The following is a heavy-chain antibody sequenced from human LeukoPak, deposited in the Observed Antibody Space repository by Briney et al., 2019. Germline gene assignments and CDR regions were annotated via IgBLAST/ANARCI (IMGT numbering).Heavy chain of an antibody. V-gene: IGHV4-39*07. J-gene: IGHJ4*02. Sequence: SETLSLTCTVSGGSISSSSYYWGWIRQPPGKGLEWIGSIYYSGSTYYNPSLKSRVTISVDTSKNQFSLKLSSVTAADTAVYYCARGGGMATIFGYWGQGTLVTVSS. D-gene: IGHD5-24*01. CDR3: ARGGGMATIFGY. CDR1: GGSISSSSYY. CDR2: IYYSGST.